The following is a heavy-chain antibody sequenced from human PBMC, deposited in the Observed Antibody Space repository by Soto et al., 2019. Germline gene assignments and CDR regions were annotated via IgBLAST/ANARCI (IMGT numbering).Heavy chain of an antibody. D-gene: IGHD3-10*01. CDR2: ISAYNGNT. CDR3: ARDKDRFGELLFDY. Sequence: ASVKVSCKASGYTFTSYGISWVRQAPGQGLEWMGWISAYNGNTNYAQKLQGRVTMTTDTSTSTAYMELRSLRSDDTAVYYCARDKDRFGELLFDYWGQGTLVAVSS. J-gene: IGHJ4*02. V-gene: IGHV1-18*01. CDR1: GYTFTSYG.